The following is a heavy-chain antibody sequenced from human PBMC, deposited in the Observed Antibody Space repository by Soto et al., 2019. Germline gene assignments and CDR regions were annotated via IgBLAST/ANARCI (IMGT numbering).Heavy chain of an antibody. CDR3: VKVGVGCSGGSCYSGLYTMDV. D-gene: IGHD2-15*01. CDR2: ISSNGGST. CDR1: GFTFSSYA. J-gene: IGHJ6*02. V-gene: IGHV3-64D*06. Sequence: HPGGSLRLSCSASGFTFSSYAMHWVRQAPGKGLDYVSAISSNGGSTYYADSVKGRFTISRDNSKNTLYLQMSSLRAEDTAVYYCVKVGVGCSGGSCYSGLYTMDVWGQGTTVTV.